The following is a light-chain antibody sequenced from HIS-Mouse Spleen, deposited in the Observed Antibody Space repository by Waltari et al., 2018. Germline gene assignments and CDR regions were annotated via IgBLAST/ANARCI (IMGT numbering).Light chain of an antibody. CDR2: AAS. J-gene: IGKJ3*01. Sequence: DIQMTHSPSSLSSSVGDRVTITCRASQGISSYLKWYQQKPGKAPKLLFYAASSLQSGVPSRFSGSGSETDFTLNISSLQPEDFATYYCQQSYSTPFTFGPGTKVDI. CDR1: QGISSY. V-gene: IGKV1-39*01. CDR3: QQSYSTPFT.